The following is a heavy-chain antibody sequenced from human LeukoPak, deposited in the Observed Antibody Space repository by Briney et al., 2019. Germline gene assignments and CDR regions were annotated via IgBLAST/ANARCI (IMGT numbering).Heavy chain of an antibody. CDR2: ISGSGGST. D-gene: IGHD1-26*01. J-gene: IGHJ4*02. V-gene: IGHV3-23*01. CDR3: ARDLVGGSFYYFDY. Sequence: GGSLRLSCAASGFTFTSYGMTWVRQAPGKGLEWVSAISGSGGSTYYADSVKGRFTISRDNAKNTLYLQMNGLRAEDTAVYYCARDLVGGSFYYFDYWGQGTLVTVSS. CDR1: GFTFTSYG.